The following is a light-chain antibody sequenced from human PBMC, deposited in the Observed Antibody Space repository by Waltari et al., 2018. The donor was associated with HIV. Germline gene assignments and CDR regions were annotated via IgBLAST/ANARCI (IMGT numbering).Light chain of an antibody. V-gene: IGLV1-44*01. CDR2: HNS. J-gene: IGLJ3*02. CDR3: AAWDDSVNGLV. Sequence: QSVLTQPPSASGTAGQRVTISCSGTSPNLGRNTVNWYQQLPGTAPKLLIYHNSQRPSGVPDRFSGSKSGTSASLAISGLQSEDEADYYCAAWDDSVNGLVFGGGTKLTV. CDR1: SPNLGRNT.